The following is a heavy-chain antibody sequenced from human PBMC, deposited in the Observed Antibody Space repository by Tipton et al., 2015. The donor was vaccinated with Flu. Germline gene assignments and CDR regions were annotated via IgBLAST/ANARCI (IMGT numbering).Heavy chain of an antibody. CDR3: ARDRRITIFGVVIGGDGMDV. Sequence: TLSLTCSVSGDAIRSDYLWGWIRQPPGRGLEWIGNIHRSGNTYHNPSLKSRVTMSVDTSKNQFSLKLTSVTAADTAVYYCARDRRITIFGVVIGGDGMDVWGQGTTVTVSS. CDR1: GDAIRSDYL. D-gene: IGHD3-3*01. CDR2: IHRSGNT. V-gene: IGHV4-38-2*02. J-gene: IGHJ6*02.